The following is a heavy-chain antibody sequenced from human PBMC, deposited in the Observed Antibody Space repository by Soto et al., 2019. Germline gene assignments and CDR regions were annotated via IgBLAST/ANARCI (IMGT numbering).Heavy chain of an antibody. CDR2: IWNDGSKQ. CDR3: ARDDDYEANASDL. Sequence: QVQLVVSGGGVVQPGRSLRLSCVASGFTFSRYGMHWVRQAPGKGLEWVAVIWNDGSKQVYDDSVKGRFTISRDNSKNTLYLEMDSLRDEDTSLYYCARDDDYEANASDLWGQGTLVTVSS. J-gene: IGHJ5*02. CDR1: GFTFSRYG. V-gene: IGHV3-33*01. D-gene: IGHD4-17*01.